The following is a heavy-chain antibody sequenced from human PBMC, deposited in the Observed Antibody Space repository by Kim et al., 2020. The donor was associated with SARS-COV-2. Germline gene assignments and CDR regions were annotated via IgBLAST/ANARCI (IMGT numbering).Heavy chain of an antibody. V-gene: IGHV3-7*03. CDR2: INKDGSEK. D-gene: IGHD3-10*01. Sequence: GGSLRLSCAASGFTFRNYWMSWVRQAPGKGLEWVANINKDGSEKYYVDSLKGRFTISRDNAKNSLYLQMNSLRAEDTAVYYCARVHHPSGYYHGVDVWGQGTTVTVSS. CDR1: GFTFRNYW. CDR3: ARVHHPSGYYHGVDV. J-gene: IGHJ6*02.